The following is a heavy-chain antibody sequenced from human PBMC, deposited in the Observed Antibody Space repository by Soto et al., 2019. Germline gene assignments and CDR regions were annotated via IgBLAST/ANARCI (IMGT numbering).Heavy chain of an antibody. CDR1: GMNFGGYW. CDR2: INTDGTST. Sequence: PEGSLRLSCEASGMNFGGYWMHWVRQAPGKGLVWVSEINTDGTSTNYADSLKGRFTISRDNARDTLYLQMNSLSVEDTAVYYCATLSAPADFWGQGTLVTVSS. J-gene: IGHJ4*02. CDR3: ATLSAPADF. V-gene: IGHV3-74*01. D-gene: IGHD6-6*01.